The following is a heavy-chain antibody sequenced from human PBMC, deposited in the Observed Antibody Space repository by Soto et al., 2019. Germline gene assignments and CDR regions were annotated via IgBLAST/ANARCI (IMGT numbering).Heavy chain of an antibody. D-gene: IGHD2-21*02. J-gene: IGHJ4*02. V-gene: IGHV3-23*01. Sequence: GGSLRLSCAASGFTFSSYAVSWVRQAPGKGLEWVSAISGSGGSTYYADSVKGRFTISRDNSKNTLYLQMNSLRAEDTAVYYCAKETLTYCGGDCYFDYWGQGTLVTVSS. CDR2: ISGSGGST. CDR3: AKETLTYCGGDCYFDY. CDR1: GFTFSSYA.